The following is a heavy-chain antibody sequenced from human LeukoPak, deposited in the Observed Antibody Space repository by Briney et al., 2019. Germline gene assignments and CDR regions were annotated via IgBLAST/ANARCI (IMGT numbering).Heavy chain of an antibody. CDR2: IYTSGST. D-gene: IGHD3-22*01. CDR3: ARMGYYYDSSGYWEYFQH. CDR1: SGSISSYY. J-gene: IGHJ1*01. V-gene: IGHV4-4*07. Sequence: SETLSLTCTVSSGSISSYYWSWIRQPAGKGLEWIGRIYTSGSTNYNPSLKSRVTMSVDTSKNQFSLKRSSVTAADTAVYYCARMGYYYDSSGYWEYFQHWGQGTLVTVSS.